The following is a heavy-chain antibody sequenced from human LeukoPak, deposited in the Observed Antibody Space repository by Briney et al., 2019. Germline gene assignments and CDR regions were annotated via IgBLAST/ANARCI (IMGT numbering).Heavy chain of an antibody. CDR1: DFALSSHT. CDR2: IDPTSRDI. D-gene: IGHD3-22*01. CDR3: ARDYSYYYDSSGYNPRYY. J-gene: IGHJ4*02. Sequence: GGSLRLSCAASDFALSSHTIHWVRQAPGKGLEWVSSIDPTSRDIYYADSVRGRFSISRDNARNSLFLQMNTLRDEDTAVYYCARDYSYYYDSSGYNPRYYWGQGTLVTVSS. V-gene: IGHV3-48*02.